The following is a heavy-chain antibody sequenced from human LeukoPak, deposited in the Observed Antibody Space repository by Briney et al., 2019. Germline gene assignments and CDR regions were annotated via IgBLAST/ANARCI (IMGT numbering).Heavy chain of an antibody. V-gene: IGHV3-48*04. CDR2: ISSSSSTI. CDR3: ARDLPDY. J-gene: IGHJ4*02. CDR1: GFTFSSYS. Sequence: GGSLRLSCAASGFTFSSYSMNWVRQAPGKGLEWVSYISSSSSTIYYADSVKGRFTISRDDPKNSLYLQMNSLRAEDTAIYYCARDLPDYWGRGTLVTVSS.